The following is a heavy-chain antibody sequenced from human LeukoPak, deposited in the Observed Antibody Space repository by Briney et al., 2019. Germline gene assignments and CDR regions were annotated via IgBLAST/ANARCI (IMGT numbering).Heavy chain of an antibody. J-gene: IGHJ4*02. Sequence: GGSLRLSCLGSGFNFNDAYMNWVRQAPGKGLEWVGRVKSIRDGGTTDDTAPVKGRFAISRDDSKRTVYLQMNSLKTEDTAVYFCTARVVTTNEFWGQGTLVAVSS. D-gene: IGHD2-21*02. CDR3: TARVVTTNEF. CDR2: VKSIRDGGTT. CDR1: GFNFNDAY. V-gene: IGHV3-15*01.